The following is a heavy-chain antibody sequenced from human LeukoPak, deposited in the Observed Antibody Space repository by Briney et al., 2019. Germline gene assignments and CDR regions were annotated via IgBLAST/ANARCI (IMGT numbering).Heavy chain of an antibody. V-gene: IGHV3-30*18. Sequence: PGGSLRLSCAASGLTFRSYGMHRVRQAPGKGLEWVAVISYDGSNKYYADSVKGRFTISRDNSKNTLYLQMNSLRAEDTAVYYCAKLGRDSSGPRGLFDYWGQGTLVTVSS. CDR3: AKLGRDSSGPRGLFDY. J-gene: IGHJ4*02. CDR2: ISYDGSNK. CDR1: GLTFRSYG. D-gene: IGHD3-22*01.